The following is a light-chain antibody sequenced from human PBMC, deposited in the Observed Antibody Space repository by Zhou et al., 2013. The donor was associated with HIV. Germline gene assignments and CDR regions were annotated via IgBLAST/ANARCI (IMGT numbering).Light chain of an antibody. CDR1: QDISGW. Sequence: DIQMTQSPSSVSASVGDRVTITCRASQDISGWLAWYQQKPGKAPKLLIYDASGLQGGVPSRFSGSGSGTDYTLTITSLQPEDFASYYCQQAHSFPYTFGQGTK. V-gene: IGKV1-12*01. J-gene: IGKJ2*01. CDR2: DAS. CDR3: QQAHSFPYT.